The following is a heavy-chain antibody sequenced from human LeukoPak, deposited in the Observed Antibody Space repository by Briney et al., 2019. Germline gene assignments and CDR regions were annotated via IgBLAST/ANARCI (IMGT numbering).Heavy chain of an antibody. CDR2: LNPSGGST. V-gene: IGHV1-46*01. J-gene: IGHJ4*02. D-gene: IGHD4-17*01. CDR3: AREGMVTTGDFDY. CDR1: GYSFIDYY. Sequence: GASVKVSCKASGYSFIDYYIHWVRQAPGQGLEWVGILNPSGGSTSYAQRFLGRVNTTRNTSTSTVYMELRSLRTEDTAVYYCAREGMVTTGDFDYWGQGSLVTVSS.